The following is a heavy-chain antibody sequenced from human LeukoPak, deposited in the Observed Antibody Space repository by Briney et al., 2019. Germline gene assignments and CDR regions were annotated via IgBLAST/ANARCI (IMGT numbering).Heavy chain of an antibody. J-gene: IGHJ4*02. Sequence: ASVKVSCKASGYTFTSYYVHWVRQAPGQGLEWMGIINPSGGSTSYAQKFQGRVTMTRDTSTSTVYMELSSLRSEDTAVYYCAAYQNYCSGGSCYLDWGQGTLVTVSS. CDR1: GYTFTSYY. CDR2: INPSGGST. D-gene: IGHD2-15*01. V-gene: IGHV1-46*01. CDR3: AAYQNYCSGGSCYLD.